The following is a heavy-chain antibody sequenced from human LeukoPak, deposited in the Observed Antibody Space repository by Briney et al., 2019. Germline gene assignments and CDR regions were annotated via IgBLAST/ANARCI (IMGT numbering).Heavy chain of an antibody. V-gene: IGHV7-4-1*02. Sequence: ASVKVSCKASGYTFTSYAMNWVRQAPGQGLEWMGWINTNTGNPTYAQGFTGRFVFSLDTSVSTAYLQISSLKAEDTAVYYCARGLRYFDWSSNWFDPWGQGTLVTVSS. CDR2: INTNTGNP. D-gene: IGHD3-9*01. CDR1: GYTFTSYA. CDR3: ARGLRYFDWSSNWFDP. J-gene: IGHJ5*02.